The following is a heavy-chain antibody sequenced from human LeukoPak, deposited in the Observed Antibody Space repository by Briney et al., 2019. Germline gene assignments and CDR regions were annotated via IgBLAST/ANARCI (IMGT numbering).Heavy chain of an antibody. CDR3: ASTSPKYYYESSGYSSLFDN. CDR2: IYYSGNT. Sequence: PSETLSLTCTVSGVSISSSNSYWGWIRQPPGKGLEWIGSIYYSGNTYYNASLKSQVSISIDTSKNQFSLKLRSVTAADTALYYCASTSPKYYYESSGYSSLFDNWGQGTLVTVSS. V-gene: IGHV4-39*07. J-gene: IGHJ4*02. CDR1: GVSISSSNSY. D-gene: IGHD3-22*01.